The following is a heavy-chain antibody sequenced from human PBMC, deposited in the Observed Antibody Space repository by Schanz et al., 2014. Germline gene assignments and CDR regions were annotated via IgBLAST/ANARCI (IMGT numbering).Heavy chain of an antibody. D-gene: IGHD3-22*01. CDR2: INTKTGNP. Sequence: QVHLVQSESELKNPGASVKVSCKPSGYSFSTYAMNWVRQAPGQGLEWMGWINTKTGNPTYAQGFTGRFVFSLDTSVSTAYLQISSLKADDTAVYYCAREDYLDSSGYSCGYWGQGTLVTVSS. V-gene: IGHV7-4-1*02. CDR1: GYSFSTYA. CDR3: AREDYLDSSGYSCGY. J-gene: IGHJ4*02.